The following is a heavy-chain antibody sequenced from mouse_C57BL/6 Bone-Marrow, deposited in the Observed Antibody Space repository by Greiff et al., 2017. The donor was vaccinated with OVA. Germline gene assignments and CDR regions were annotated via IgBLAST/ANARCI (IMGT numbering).Heavy chain of an antibody. J-gene: IGHJ1*03. Sequence: QVQLKESGPELVKPGASVKISCKASGYAFSSSWMNWVKQRPGKGLEWIGRIYPGDGDTNYNGKFKGKATLPADKSSSTAYMQLSSLTSEDSAVYFCARGDYGSSFWYFDVWGTGTTVTVSS. CDR1: GYAFSSSW. D-gene: IGHD1-1*01. V-gene: IGHV1-82*01. CDR3: ARGDYGSSFWYFDV. CDR2: IYPGDGDT.